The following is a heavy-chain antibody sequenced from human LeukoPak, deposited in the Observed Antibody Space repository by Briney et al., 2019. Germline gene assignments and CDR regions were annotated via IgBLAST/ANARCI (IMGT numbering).Heavy chain of an antibody. D-gene: IGHD2-15*01. J-gene: IGHJ6*02. CDR3: ARHGLGGGRTGSGMDV. V-gene: IGHV4-59*01. CDR2: IYYSGST. CDR1: GGSISSYY. Sequence: KTSETLSLTCTVSGGSISSYYWSWIRQPPGKGLEWIGYIYYSGSTNYNPSLKSRVTISVDTSKNQFSLKLSSVTAADTAVYYCARHGLGGGRTGSGMDVWGQGTTVTVSS.